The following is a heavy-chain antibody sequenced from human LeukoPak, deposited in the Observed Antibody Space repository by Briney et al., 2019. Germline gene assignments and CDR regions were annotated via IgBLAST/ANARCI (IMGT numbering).Heavy chain of an antibody. J-gene: IGHJ4*02. CDR3: ARSSSGWYYY. Sequence: GSNKDYADSVKGRFTISRDNSKNTLYLQMNGLRAEDTAVYYCARSSSGWYYYWGQGIMVTVSS. D-gene: IGHD6-19*01. V-gene: IGHV3-30-3*01. CDR2: GSNK.